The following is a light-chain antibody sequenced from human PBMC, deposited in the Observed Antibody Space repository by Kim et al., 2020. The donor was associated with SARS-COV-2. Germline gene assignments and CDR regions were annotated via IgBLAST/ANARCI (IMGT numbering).Light chain of an antibody. J-gene: IGKJ4*01. CDR3: QQSHTTPLLT. CDR2: AAS. Sequence: DIQMTQSPSSLAASVGDRVTITCRASQSIGTFLNWYQQKLGKAPKLLIYAASTLQSGVPSRFSGSGSGTDFTLTITSLQPEDFATYYCQQSHTTPLLTFGGGTKVDIK. CDR1: QSIGTF. V-gene: IGKV1-39*01.